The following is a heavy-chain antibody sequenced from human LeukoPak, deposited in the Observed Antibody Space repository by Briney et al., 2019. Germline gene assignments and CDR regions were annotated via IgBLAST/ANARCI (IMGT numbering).Heavy chain of an antibody. CDR1: GYTFTGYY. J-gene: IGHJ5*02. Sequence: ASVKVSCKASGYTFTGYYMHWVRQAPGQGLERMGWINPNSGGTNYAQKFQGRVTMTRDTSISTAYMELSRLRSDDTAVYYCARAEYCSSTSCSSPPSNWFDPWGQGTLVTVSS. CDR2: INPNSGGT. CDR3: ARAEYCSSTSCSSPPSNWFDP. D-gene: IGHD2-2*01. V-gene: IGHV1-2*02.